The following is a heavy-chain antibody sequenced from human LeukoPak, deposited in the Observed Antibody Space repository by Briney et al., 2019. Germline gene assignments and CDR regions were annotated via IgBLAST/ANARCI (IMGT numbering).Heavy chain of an antibody. V-gene: IGHV4-59*08. J-gene: IGHJ4*02. CDR3: ARLTWDTTMVRYYFDF. CDR1: GGSISTYY. D-gene: IGHD5-18*01. Sequence: SETLSLTCTVSGGSISTYYWSWIRQPPGKGLEWIGYIYYTGNTNYNPSLKSRVTLSVDTSKNQFSLKLSSVTAADTAVYYCARLTWDTTMVRYYFDFWGQGTLVTVSS. CDR2: IYYTGNT.